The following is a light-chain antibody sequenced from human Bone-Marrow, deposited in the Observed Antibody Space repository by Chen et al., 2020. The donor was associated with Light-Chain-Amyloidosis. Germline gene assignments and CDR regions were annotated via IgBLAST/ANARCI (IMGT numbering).Light chain of an antibody. V-gene: IGKV3-20*01. CDR1: QTISSNY. Sequence: EIVLTQSPGTLSLSPGEGANLACRASQTISSNYLTWYQQKFGQAPRLLIYGSSSRATGIPDRFTGSESGTDFTLTINRLEPEDFAMYYCQQYSTSPLTFGGGTKVEIK. CDR2: GSS. J-gene: IGKJ4*02. CDR3: QQYSTSPLT.